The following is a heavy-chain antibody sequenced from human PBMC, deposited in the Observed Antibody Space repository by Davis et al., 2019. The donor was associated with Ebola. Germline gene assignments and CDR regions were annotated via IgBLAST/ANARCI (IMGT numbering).Heavy chain of an antibody. CDR3: ARGETFSGWYVY. J-gene: IGHJ4*02. CDR1: GGTFSSYA. V-gene: IGHV1-69*04. D-gene: IGHD6-19*01. Sequence: SVKVSCKASGGTFSSYAISWVRQAPGQGLEWMGRIIPILGIANYAQKLQGRVTMTTDTSTSTAYMELRSLRSDDTAVYYCARGETFSGWYVYWGQGTLVTVSS. CDR2: IIPILGIA.